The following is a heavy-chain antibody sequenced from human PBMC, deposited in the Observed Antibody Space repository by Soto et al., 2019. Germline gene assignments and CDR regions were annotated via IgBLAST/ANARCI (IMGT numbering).Heavy chain of an antibody. J-gene: IGHJ4*02. V-gene: IGHV3-30*03. CDR1: GYTVSDNG. Sequence: QVQLVESGGGVVQPGRSLRLSCAVYGYTVSDNGMHWVRQAPGEGLEWLAVISSDERTTYYGDSVKGRFTISRDNAKKTLYLQMDSLRVEDTAVYYCVAEIRTVYWGQGTLVTVSS. D-gene: IGHD4-17*01. CDR3: VAEIRTVY. CDR2: ISSDERTT.